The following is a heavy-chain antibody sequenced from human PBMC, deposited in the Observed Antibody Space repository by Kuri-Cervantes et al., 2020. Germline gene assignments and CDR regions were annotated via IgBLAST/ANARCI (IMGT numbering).Heavy chain of an antibody. CDR1: GHSISSGYY. V-gene: IGHV4-38-2*01. CDR3: ARSPPPTSYDYIWGSYRPWFDY. D-gene: IGHD3-16*02. J-gene: IGHJ4*02. Sequence: SETLSLTCAVSGHSISSGYYWGWIRQPPGKGLEWIGSIYHSGSTYYNPSLKSRVTISVDTSKNQFSLKLSSVTAADTAVYYCARSPPPTSYDYIWGSYRPWFDYWGQGTLVTVSS. CDR2: IYHSGST.